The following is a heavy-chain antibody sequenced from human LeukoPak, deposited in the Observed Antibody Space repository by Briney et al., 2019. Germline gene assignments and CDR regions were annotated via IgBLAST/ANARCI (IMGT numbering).Heavy chain of an antibody. D-gene: IGHD3-22*01. V-gene: IGHV4-34*01. Sequence: SETLSLTCAVYGGSFSTYYWSWIRQPPGKGLEWIGELNHSGSTNYNPSLKSRVTISVDTSRSQFSLKLSSVTAADTAVYYCASFKYDSSGYLDIIFDYWGQGTLVTVSS. CDR3: ASFKYDSSGYLDIIFDY. CDR1: GGSFSTYY. CDR2: LNHSGST. J-gene: IGHJ4*02.